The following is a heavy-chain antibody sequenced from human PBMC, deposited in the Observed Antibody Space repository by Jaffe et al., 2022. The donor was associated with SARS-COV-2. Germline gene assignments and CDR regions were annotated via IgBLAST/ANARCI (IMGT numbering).Heavy chain of an antibody. V-gene: IGHV4-39*01. CDR2: IYYSGST. J-gene: IGHJ5*02. Sequence: QLQLQESGPGLVKPSETLSLTCTVSGGSISSSSYYWGWIRQPPGKGLEWIGSIYYSGSTYYNPSLKSRVTISVDTSKNQFSLKLSSVTAADTAVYYCARSINVLRFLEWLGWFDPWGQGTLVTVSS. CDR1: GGSISSSSYY. D-gene: IGHD3-3*01. CDR3: ARSINVLRFLEWLGWFDP.